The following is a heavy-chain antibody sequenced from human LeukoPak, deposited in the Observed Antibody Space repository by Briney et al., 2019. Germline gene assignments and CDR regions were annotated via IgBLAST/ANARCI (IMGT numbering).Heavy chain of an antibody. CDR3: AREFVASSSCLDY. V-gene: IGHV3-7*01. CDR2: IKQDGSEK. Sequence: QAGGSLRLSCAASGFTVSSSYMSWVRQAPGKGLEWVANIKQDGSEKYYVDSVKGRFTVSRDNAKNSLYLQMNSLRAEETAVYYCAREFVASSSCLDYWGQGTLVTVSS. CDR1: GFTVSSSY. D-gene: IGHD6-13*01. J-gene: IGHJ4*02.